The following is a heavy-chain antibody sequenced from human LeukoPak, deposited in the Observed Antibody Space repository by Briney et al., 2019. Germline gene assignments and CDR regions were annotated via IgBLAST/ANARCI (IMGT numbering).Heavy chain of an antibody. D-gene: IGHD2-15*01. V-gene: IGHV4-59*01. J-gene: IGHJ5*02. CDR1: GGSISSYY. Sequence: PSETLSLTCTVSGGSISSYYWSWIRQPSGKGLEWIGYIYYSGSTNYNPSLKSRVTISVDTSKNQFSLELSSVTAADTAVYYCARGVVAARFWFDPWGQGTLVTVSS. CDR3: ARGVVAARFWFDP. CDR2: IYYSGST.